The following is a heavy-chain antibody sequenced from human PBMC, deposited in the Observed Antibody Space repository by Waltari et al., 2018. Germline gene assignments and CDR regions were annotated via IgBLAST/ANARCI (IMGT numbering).Heavy chain of an antibody. CDR3: ATNHLVRGSHWSYGMDV. V-gene: IGHV3-15*01. J-gene: IGHJ6*02. Sequence: VQLVESGGGSVKPGGSLRLSCTASGFNIHEPWMSWVRQAAGKGLEWVGHIKSRSDGGTGEYAAPVKGRFAISRDDSKNTVWLQMDSLKTEDTAVYYCATNHLVRGSHWSYGMDVWGQGTTVTVSS. CDR2: IKSRSDGGTG. CDR1: GFNIHEPW. D-gene: IGHD3-10*01.